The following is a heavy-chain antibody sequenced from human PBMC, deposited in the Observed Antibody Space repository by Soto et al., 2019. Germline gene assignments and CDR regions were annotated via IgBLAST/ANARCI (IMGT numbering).Heavy chain of an antibody. J-gene: IGHJ4*02. Sequence: EVELLESEGALVQPGGSLRLSCAASGFTVSSYAMSWVRQAPGKGLEWVSAISGSGVSTHYADSVKGRFTISRDNSKNTLYLQMNSPRADDTAVYYCAKDYSYDSPGYKRFDYWGQGTLVTVSS. CDR3: AKDYSYDSPGYKRFDY. CDR1: GFTVSSYA. CDR2: ISGSGVST. V-gene: IGHV3-23*01. D-gene: IGHD3-22*01.